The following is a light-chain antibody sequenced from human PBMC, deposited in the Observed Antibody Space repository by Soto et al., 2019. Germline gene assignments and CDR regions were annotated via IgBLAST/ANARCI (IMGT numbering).Light chain of an antibody. V-gene: IGKV1-27*01. Sequence: DIKMTQSPSSLSASVGDRVTITCRASQAVSNYLAWYQQKPGKVPTLLIYAASTLQSGVPSRFSGSGSGTDLTISIISLQPEDAETCYCQKLNAAPTFGGGTRVEI. CDR3: QKLNAAPT. J-gene: IGKJ4*01. CDR2: AAS. CDR1: QAVSNY.